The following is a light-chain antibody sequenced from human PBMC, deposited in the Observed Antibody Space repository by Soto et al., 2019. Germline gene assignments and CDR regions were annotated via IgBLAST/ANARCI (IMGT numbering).Light chain of an antibody. V-gene: IGLV2-11*01. CDR1: SSDVGAYNF. J-gene: IGLJ1*01. CDR2: DVS. CDR3: CSYGGRYNYV. Sequence: QSVLTQPRSVSGSPGQSVTISCTGTSSDVGAYNFVSWYQQQPGKAPKVLIYDVSKRPSGVPDRFSGSKSGNTASLTISGLQAEDEADYFCCSYGGRYNYVFGTGTKVTVL.